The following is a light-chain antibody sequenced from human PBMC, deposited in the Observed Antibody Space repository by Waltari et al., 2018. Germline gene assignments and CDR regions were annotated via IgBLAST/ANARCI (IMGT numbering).Light chain of an antibody. V-gene: IGKV1-5*03. J-gene: IGKJ2*01. CDR3: QQYNIWPYT. Sequence: DIQMTQSPSTLPASVGDRVTITCRASQSISNWLAWYQQKPGKAPKVLIYKSFTLQSGVPSRFSGSGSETEFILTISSLQPDDFATYYCQQYNIWPYTFGQGTTLEI. CDR1: QSISNW. CDR2: KSF.